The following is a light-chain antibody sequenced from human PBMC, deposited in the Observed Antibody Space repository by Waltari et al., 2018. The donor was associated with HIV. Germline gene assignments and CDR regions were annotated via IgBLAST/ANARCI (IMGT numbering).Light chain of an antibody. V-gene: IGLV1-44*01. CDR1: SSNIGSNA. J-gene: IGLJ1*01. CDR3: AAWDDSLNDSYV. CDR2: SKN. Sequence: QSVLTQPPSASGTPGQRVTISCSGSSSNIGSNAVNWYQQRPGTAPKLLIYSKNQRPSGVPDRFSGSKSGTSASLAISGLQSDDEADYYCAAWDDSLNDSYVFGPGTKVTVL.